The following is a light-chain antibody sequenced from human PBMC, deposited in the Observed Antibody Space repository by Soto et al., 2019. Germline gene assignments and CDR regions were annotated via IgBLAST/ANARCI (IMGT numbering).Light chain of an antibody. Sequence: DIQMTQSPSSVSASVGARVPITVRASQDINKWLAWYQQKPGLAPNLVIYTASRLHGGGPSRFSGSASGTDFTLTISSLQPEDVATYYCQQGKSFPLTFGGGTKVDIK. CDR2: TAS. J-gene: IGKJ4*01. CDR1: QDINKW. V-gene: IGKV1-12*01. CDR3: QQGKSFPLT.